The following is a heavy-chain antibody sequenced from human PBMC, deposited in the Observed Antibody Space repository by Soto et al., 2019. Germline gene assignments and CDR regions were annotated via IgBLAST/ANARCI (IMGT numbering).Heavy chain of an antibody. CDR1: GGSITTGGYY. V-gene: IGHV4-31*03. CDR2: IYYSGTT. D-gene: IGHD3-22*01. J-gene: IGHJ4*01. Sequence: SETLSLTCTVSGGSITTGGYYWNWIRQHPGKGLEWIGSIYYSGTTVYNTSLKSRLTISVDTSRKQFSLQLSAVTAADTALYYCAREAVYFDTRQRYYFDYWGQGALDTVSS. CDR3: AREAVYFDTRQRYYFDY.